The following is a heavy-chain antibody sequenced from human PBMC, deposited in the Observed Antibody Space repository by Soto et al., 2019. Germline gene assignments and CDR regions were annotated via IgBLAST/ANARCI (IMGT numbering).Heavy chain of an antibody. J-gene: IGHJ6*03. CDR3: AKPPMITASYYYSDMDV. V-gene: IGHV3-30*02. CDR1: EFTFNDYT. D-gene: IGHD3-16*01. CDR2: LRHDDSDL. Sequence: PGGSLRLSCAAPEFTFNDYTVHWVRQAPGEGLEWVACLRHDDSDLSCADSVKGRLTISRDNSKHTVFLDMHSLRPEDTAVYYCAKPPMITASYYYSDMDVWGQGTTVTVSS.